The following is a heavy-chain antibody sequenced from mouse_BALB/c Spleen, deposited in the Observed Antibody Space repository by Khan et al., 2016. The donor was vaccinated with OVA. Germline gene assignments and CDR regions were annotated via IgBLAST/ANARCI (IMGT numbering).Heavy chain of an antibody. CDR3: ARGYGAY. J-gene: IGHJ3*01. CDR2: ISSGSSTI. D-gene: IGHD2-2*01. V-gene: IGHV5-17*02. Sequence: EVKLVESGGGLVQPGGSRKLSCAASGFTFSSFGMHWVRQAPEKGVEWVAYISSGSSTIYYADTVKGRFTISRDNPKNTLFLQMTSLRSEDTAMYYCARGYGAYWGQGTLVTVSA. CDR1: GFTFSSFG.